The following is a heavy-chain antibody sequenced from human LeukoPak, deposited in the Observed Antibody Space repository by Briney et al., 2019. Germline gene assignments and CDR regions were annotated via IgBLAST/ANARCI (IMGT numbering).Heavy chain of an antibody. V-gene: IGHV3-23*01. CDR1: HFTFSSHA. CDR2: ISDDDDST. CDR3: AKTLFGFSYGKIDY. J-gene: IGHJ4*02. Sequence: QPGGSLRLSCATSHFTFSSHAMNWVRQAPGKGLEWVSSISDDDDSTYYADSVKGRFTISRDNSKDTLYLDMNNLRAEDTALYFCAKTLFGFSYGKIDYWGQGTLVTVSS. D-gene: IGHD5-18*01.